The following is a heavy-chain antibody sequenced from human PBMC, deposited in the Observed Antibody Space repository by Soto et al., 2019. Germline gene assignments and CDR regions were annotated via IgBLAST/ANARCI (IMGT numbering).Heavy chain of an antibody. J-gene: IGHJ6*02. CDR3: ARDLAVAGYYYYYGMDV. V-gene: IGHV1-46*01. CDR1: GHTFTSYY. D-gene: IGHD6-19*01. CDR2: INPSGGST. Sequence: QVQLVQSGAEVKKPGASVKVSCKASGHTFTSYYMHWVRQAPGQGLEWMGIINPSGGSTSYAQKFQGRVTMTRDTSTSTVYMELSSLRSEDTAVYYCARDLAVAGYYYYYGMDVWGQGTTVTVSS.